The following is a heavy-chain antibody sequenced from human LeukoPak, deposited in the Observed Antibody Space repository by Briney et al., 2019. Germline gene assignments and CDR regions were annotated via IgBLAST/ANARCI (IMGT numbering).Heavy chain of an antibody. CDR2: INSDGSTT. CDR1: GFTFSNYW. CDR3: AKGGVDY. Sequence: GGSLRLSCAASGFTFSNYWMHWVRQAPGKGLVWVSRINSDGSTTTYADSVKGRFTISRDNAKNTLYLQMNSLRPEDTAMYFCAKGGVDYWGQGTLVTVSS. D-gene: IGHD6-25*01. V-gene: IGHV3-74*01. J-gene: IGHJ4*02.